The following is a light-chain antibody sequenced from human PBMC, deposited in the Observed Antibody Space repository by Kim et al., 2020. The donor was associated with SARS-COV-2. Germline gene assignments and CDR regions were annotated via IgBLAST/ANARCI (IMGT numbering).Light chain of an antibody. Sequence: QAVTIPCTGSSSDIGGHAYVSWYQQRPGKAPHLMIYDVNQRPSGFSNRFSGSKSGNTASLTISGLQAEDEADYHCSSFTISSTYVFGTGTKVTVL. CDR1: SSDIGGHAY. J-gene: IGLJ1*01. V-gene: IGLV2-14*04. CDR3: SSFTISSTYV. CDR2: DVN.